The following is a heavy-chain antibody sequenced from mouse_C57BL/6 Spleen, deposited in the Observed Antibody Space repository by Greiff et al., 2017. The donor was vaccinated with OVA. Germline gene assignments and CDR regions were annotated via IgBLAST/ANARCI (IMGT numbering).Heavy chain of an antibody. V-gene: IGHV3-6*01. Sequence: ESGPGLVKPSQSLSLTCSVTGYSITSGYYWNWIRQFPGNKLEWMGYISYDGSNNYNPSLKNRISITRDTSKNQFFLKLNSVTTEDTATYYCAREGGPYWYFDVWGTGTTVTVSS. CDR3: AREGGPYWYFDV. J-gene: IGHJ1*03. CDR1: GYSITSGYY. CDR2: ISYDGSN.